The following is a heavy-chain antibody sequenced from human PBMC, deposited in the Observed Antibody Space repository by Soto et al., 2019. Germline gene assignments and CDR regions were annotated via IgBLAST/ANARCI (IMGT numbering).Heavy chain of an antibody. V-gene: IGHV3-23*04. CDR1: GFIFSNYV. Sequence: EVQLVDSGGGLVQPGGSLRLSCAASGFIFSNYVMSWVRQAPGKGLEWVSSISDSGGTSYYADSVKGRFTISRDNSKNTLYVQMNNLSAEDTAMYYCAKETSAYEIDYWGQGTLVTVSS. CDR2: ISDSGGTS. J-gene: IGHJ4*02. D-gene: IGHD5-12*01. CDR3: AKETSAYEIDY.